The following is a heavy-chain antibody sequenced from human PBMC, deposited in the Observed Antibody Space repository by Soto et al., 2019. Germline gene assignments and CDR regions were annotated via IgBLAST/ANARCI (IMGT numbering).Heavy chain of an antibody. Sequence: EVQLLESGGGLVQPGGSLRLSCAASGFTFSSYAMSWVRQAPGKGLEWVSAISGSGGSTYYADSVKGRFTISRDNSKNTLYLQMNSLRAEETAVYYCAKDTYPTYYDILTGYYRPGPNWFDPWGQGTLVTVSS. D-gene: IGHD3-9*01. CDR2: ISGSGGST. CDR1: GFTFSSYA. J-gene: IGHJ5*02. V-gene: IGHV3-23*01. CDR3: AKDTYPTYYDILTGYYRPGPNWFDP.